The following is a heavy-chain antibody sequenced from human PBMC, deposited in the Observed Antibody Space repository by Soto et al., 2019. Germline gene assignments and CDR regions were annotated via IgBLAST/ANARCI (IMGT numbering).Heavy chain of an antibody. CDR1: GFSLTTTGVG. CDR2: IYWDDDE. D-gene: IGHD1-26*01. J-gene: IGHJ4*02. CDR3: ALGIEVRPFDS. Sequence: QISLKESGPALVKPTQTLTLTCSFSGFSLTTTGVGVGWIRQPPGKALEWLALIYWDDDERYNPSLKNRLTTTKDTSKNLVLLTRTNVNPVDTATLYGALGIEVRPFDSWGQGTLVTVSS. V-gene: IGHV2-5*02.